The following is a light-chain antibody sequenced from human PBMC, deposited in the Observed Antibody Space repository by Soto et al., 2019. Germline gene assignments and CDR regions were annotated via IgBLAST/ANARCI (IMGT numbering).Light chain of an antibody. CDR2: DVT. V-gene: IGLV2-11*01. Sequence: QSALTQPRSVSGSPGQSVTISCTGTSSDVGGYKYVSWYQQHPGKAPKLMIFDVTKRPSGVPDRFSGSKSGNTASLTISGLQPEDEADYYCCSYAGSYSYVFGTGTKLTVL. CDR3: CSYAGSYSYV. CDR1: SSDVGGYKY. J-gene: IGLJ1*01.